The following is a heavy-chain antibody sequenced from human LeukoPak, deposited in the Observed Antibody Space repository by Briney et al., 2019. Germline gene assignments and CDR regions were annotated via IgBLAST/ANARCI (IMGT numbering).Heavy chain of an antibody. CDR1: GGSISGHY. V-gene: IGHV4-59*11. CDR3: ARRGPGYPYYFDY. Sequence: SETLSLTCSVSGGSISGHYWSWIRQPPGKGLEWLGYIHYGGNTDYNPSLQSRVSILVDTPKNQFSLRLTFVTAADTAVYYCARRGPGYPYYFDYWGQGALVTVSS. J-gene: IGHJ4*02. CDR2: IHYGGNT. D-gene: IGHD3-9*01.